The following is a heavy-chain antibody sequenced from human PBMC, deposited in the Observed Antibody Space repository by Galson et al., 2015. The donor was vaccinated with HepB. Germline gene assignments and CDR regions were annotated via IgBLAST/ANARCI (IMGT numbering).Heavy chain of an antibody. CDR1: GGTFSSYA. V-gene: IGHV1-69*04. D-gene: IGHD3-22*01. Sequence: SCKASGGTFSSYAISWVRQAPGQGLEWMGRIIPILGMVNYAQKFQGRVRITADKSTTTAYMELSSLRSEDTAVYYCARDSFYDDSSASYPRGYSYHMDVWGQGTAVTVSS. CDR3: ARDSFYDDSSASYPRGYSYHMDV. CDR2: IIPILGMV. J-gene: IGHJ6*02.